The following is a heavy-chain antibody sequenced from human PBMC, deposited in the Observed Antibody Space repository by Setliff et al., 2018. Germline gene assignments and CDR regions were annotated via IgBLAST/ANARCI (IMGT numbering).Heavy chain of an antibody. CDR1: GFTFDDYA. J-gene: IGHJ4*02. CDR3: ARDGGEY. D-gene: IGHD3-16*01. CDR2: ISWNSGSI. Sequence: PGGSLRLSCAASGFTFDDYAMHWVRQAPGKGLEWVSGISWNSGSIDYVDSVKGRFTISRDNAKNSLYLQMNSLRAEDTAVYYCARDGGEYWGQGTLVTVSS. V-gene: IGHV3-9*01.